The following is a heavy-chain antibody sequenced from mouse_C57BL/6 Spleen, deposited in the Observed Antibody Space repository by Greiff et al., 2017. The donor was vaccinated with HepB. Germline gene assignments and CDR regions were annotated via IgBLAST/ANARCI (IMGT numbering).Heavy chain of an antibody. D-gene: IGHD2-10*02. Sequence: VQLQQSGAELVRPGASVTLSCKASGYTFTDYEMHWVKQTPVHGLEWIGAIDPETGGTASNQKFKGKAILTADKSSSTAYMELRSLTSEDSAVYYCTRGEYGNYVFYAMDYWGQGTSVTVSS. CDR3: TRGEYGNYVFYAMDY. V-gene: IGHV1-15*01. CDR2: IDPETGGT. J-gene: IGHJ4*01. CDR1: GYTFTDYE.